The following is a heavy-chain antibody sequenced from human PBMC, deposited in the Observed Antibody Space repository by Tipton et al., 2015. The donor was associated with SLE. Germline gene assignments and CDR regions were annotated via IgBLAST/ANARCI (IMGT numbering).Heavy chain of an antibody. CDR2: RYYSGST. J-gene: IGHJ4*02. D-gene: IGHD1-7*01. Sequence: LRLSCNVSGASISSYYWRWIRQTPGKGLEWIGYRYYSGSTNYNPSLKSRVTISVDRSKNQFSLKLSSVTAADTAVYYCASTQRYNWNFFDYWGPGILVTVSS. V-gene: IGHV4-59*08. CDR1: GASISSYY. CDR3: ASTQRYNWNFFDY.